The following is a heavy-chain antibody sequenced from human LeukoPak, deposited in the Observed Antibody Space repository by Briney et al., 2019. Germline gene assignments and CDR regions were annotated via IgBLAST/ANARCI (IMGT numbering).Heavy chain of an antibody. J-gene: IGHJ4*02. D-gene: IGHD3-3*01. CDR1: GFTFSNDW. CDR3: ARLIIYDGRDY. Sequence: GGSLRLSCAASGFTFSNDWMHWVRQAPGKGLVWVSRINTDGSTTTYADSVKGRFTISRDNANNTLFLQMNSLRVEDTAVYYCARLIIYDGRDYWGQGTLVTVSS. CDR2: INTDGSTT. V-gene: IGHV3-74*01.